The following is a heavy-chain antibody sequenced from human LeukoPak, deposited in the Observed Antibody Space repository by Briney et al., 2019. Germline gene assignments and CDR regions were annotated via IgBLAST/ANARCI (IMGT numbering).Heavy chain of an antibody. CDR2: IYHSGST. CDR3: ARLMGTIFGVVIPYFDY. D-gene: IGHD3-3*01. V-gene: IGHV4-31*03. J-gene: IGHJ4*02. CDR1: GGSISSGGYY. Sequence: SETLSLTCTVSGGSISSGGYYWSWIRQHPGKGLEWIGYIYHSGSTYYNPSLKSRVTISVDTSKNQFSLKLSSVTAADTAVYYCARLMGTIFGVVIPYFDYWGQGTLVTVSS.